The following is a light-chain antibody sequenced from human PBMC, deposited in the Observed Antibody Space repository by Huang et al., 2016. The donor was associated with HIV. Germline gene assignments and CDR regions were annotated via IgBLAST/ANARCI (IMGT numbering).Light chain of an antibody. Sequence: DIVMTQSPLSLSVTPGEPASISCRSSQSLLHNNGDNYLDWYLQKPGQSQQLLIYLGSDRASGVPDRFSGSGAGTDFTLKISRVEAEDVGVYYCMQALQTPPYTFGQGTKLEIK. CDR2: LGS. CDR1: QSLLHNNGDNY. V-gene: IGKV2-28*01. J-gene: IGKJ2*01. CDR3: MQALQTPPYT.